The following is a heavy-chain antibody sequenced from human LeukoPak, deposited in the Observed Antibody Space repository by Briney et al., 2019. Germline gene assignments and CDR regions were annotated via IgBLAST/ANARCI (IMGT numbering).Heavy chain of an antibody. CDR1: GGSFSGYY. D-gene: IGHD3-3*01. V-gene: IGHV4-34*01. J-gene: IGHJ5*02. Sequence: PSETLSLTCAVYGGSFSGYYWSWIRQPPGKGLEWIGEINHSGSTNYNPSLKSRVPISVDTSKNQCSLKLSSVTAADTAVYYCARGDFWSGYQNWFDPWGQGTLVTVSS. CDR2: INHSGST. CDR3: ARGDFWSGYQNWFDP.